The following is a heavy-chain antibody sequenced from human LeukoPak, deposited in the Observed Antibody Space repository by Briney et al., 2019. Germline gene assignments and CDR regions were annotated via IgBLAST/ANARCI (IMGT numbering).Heavy chain of an antibody. CDR1: GGTFSSYA. J-gene: IGHJ6*02. Sequence: SVKVSCKASGGTFSSYAISWVRQAPGQGLEWMGRIILVLNIVNNAQKFQGRVTITADDSTSTVYLELNSLRSEDTAVYYCAREGKDLRDGMDVWGQGTTVIVSS. V-gene: IGHV1-69*04. CDR2: IILVLNIV. CDR3: AREGKDLRDGMDV.